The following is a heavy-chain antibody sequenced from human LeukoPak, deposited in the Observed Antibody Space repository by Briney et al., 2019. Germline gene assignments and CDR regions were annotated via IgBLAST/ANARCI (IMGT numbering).Heavy chain of an antibody. D-gene: IGHD3-10*01. J-gene: IGHJ3*02. V-gene: IGHV4-38-2*01. CDR1: GYSISSGYY. CDR2: IYHSGST. Sequence: SETLSLTCAVSGYSISSGYYWGWIRQPPGKGLEWIGSIYHSGSTYYNPSLKSQVTISVDTSKNQFSLKLSSVTAADTAVYYCATSSLWPYAFDIWGQGTMVTVSS. CDR3: ATSSLWPYAFDI.